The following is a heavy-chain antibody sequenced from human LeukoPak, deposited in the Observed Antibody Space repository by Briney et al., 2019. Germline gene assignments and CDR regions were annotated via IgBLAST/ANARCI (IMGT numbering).Heavy chain of an antibody. CDR2: ISSSSSYT. J-gene: IGHJ4*02. D-gene: IGHD5-12*01. CDR1: GFTFSDYY. CDR3: ARVRRGFDSYYFDY. Sequence: GGSLRLSCAASGFTFSDYYMSWIRQAPGKGLEWISYISSSSSYTNYADSVKGRFTISRDNAKNSVYLQMNSLRAEDTAVYYCARVRRGFDSYYFDYWGQGALVTVSS. V-gene: IGHV3-11*05.